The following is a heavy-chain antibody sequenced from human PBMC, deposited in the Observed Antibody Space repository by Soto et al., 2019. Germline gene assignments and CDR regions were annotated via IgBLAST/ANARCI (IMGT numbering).Heavy chain of an antibody. D-gene: IGHD1-26*01. CDR1: GGSISSYY. Sequence: KPSETLSLTCTVSGGSISSYYWSWIRQPPGKGLEWIGYIYYSGSTNYNPSLKSRVTISVDTSKNQFSLKLSSVTAADTAVYYCARDCFWELLCAPGPWGQGTLVTVSS. CDR3: ARDCFWELLCAPGP. J-gene: IGHJ5*02. CDR2: IYYSGST. V-gene: IGHV4-59*01.